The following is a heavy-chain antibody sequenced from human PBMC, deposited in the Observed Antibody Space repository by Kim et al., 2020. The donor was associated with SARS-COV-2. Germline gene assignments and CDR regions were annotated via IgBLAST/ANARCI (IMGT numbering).Heavy chain of an antibody. Sequence: GGSLRLSCAASGFTFSSYSMNWVRQAPGKGLEWVSSISSSSSYIYYADSVKGRFTISRDNAKNSLYLQMNSLRAEDTAVYYCARGEGIVVVPATTNHVAGYWGQGTLVTVSS. J-gene: IGHJ4*02. D-gene: IGHD2-2*01. CDR2: ISSSSSYI. V-gene: IGHV3-21*01. CDR3: ARGEGIVVVPATTNHVAGY. CDR1: GFTFSSYS.